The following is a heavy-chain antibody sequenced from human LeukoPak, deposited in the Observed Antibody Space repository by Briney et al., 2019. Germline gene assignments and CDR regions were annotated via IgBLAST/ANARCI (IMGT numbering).Heavy chain of an antibody. V-gene: IGHV4-34*01. CDR2: INHSGST. CDR3: ARVRVTIFGVVINYYYGMDV. J-gene: IGHJ6*02. CDR1: GGSFSGYY. Sequence: SETLSLTCAVYGGSFSGYYWSWIRQPPGKGLEWIGEINHSGSTNYNPSLKSRVTISVDTSKNQFSLKLSSVTAADTAVYYCARVRVTIFGVVINYYYGMDVWGLGTTVTVSS. D-gene: IGHD3-3*01.